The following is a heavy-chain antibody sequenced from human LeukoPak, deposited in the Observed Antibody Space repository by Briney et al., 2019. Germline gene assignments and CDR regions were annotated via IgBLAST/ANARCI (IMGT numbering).Heavy chain of an antibody. J-gene: IGHJ4*02. CDR2: ISGSGNVT. V-gene: IGHV3-23*01. CDR3: AKDRAGAN. Sequence: PGGSLRLSCVGSGFTFAKYAMTWVSEAPGKGLEWVSVISGSGNVTYYAESVKGRFTISRDNSKRTLYLQMDSLRADDTAIYYCAKDRAGANWGQGTLVLVSS. CDR1: GFTFAKYA.